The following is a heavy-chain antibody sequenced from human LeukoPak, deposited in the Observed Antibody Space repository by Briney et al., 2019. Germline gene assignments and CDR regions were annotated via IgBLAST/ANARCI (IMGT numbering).Heavy chain of an antibody. Sequence: SETLSLTCTVSGDSISSYYWSWIRQPPGKGLEWIGYIDYSGSTNYNPSLKSRVTISVDTSKNQFSLKLRSVTAADTAVYYCARYYCSTITCYNFDYWGQGTLVTVSS. CDR1: GDSISSYY. CDR3: ARYYCSTITCYNFDY. J-gene: IGHJ4*02. V-gene: IGHV4-59*01. CDR2: IDYSGST. D-gene: IGHD2-2*02.